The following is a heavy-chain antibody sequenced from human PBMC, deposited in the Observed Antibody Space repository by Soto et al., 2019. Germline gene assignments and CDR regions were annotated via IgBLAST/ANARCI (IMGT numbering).Heavy chain of an antibody. J-gene: IGHJ4*02. V-gene: IGHV3-30*18. Sequence: QVQLVESGGGVVQPGRSLRLSCAASGFTFNHYGMHWVRQAPGKGLEWLAFISYDGSKKYYADSVKGRITISRDDFMNXLFLQMNSLRAEDTAVYYCAKDLEIKTYGRNYFDYWGQGTLVTVSS. CDR2: ISYDGSKK. CDR3: AKDLEIKTYGRNYFDY. D-gene: IGHD3-10*01. CDR1: GFTFNHYG.